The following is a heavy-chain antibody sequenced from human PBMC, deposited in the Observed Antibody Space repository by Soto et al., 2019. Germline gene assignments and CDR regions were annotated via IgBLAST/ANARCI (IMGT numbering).Heavy chain of an antibody. Sequence: SETLSLTCTVSGGSISSSSYYWGWIRQPPGKGLEWIGSIYYSGSTYYNPSLKSRVTISVDTSKNQFSLKLSTLTAADTVVYYCAGQTYYYGSSGYYPFYFDYWGQGTLVTVSS. CDR3: AGQTYYYGSSGYYPFYFDY. CDR1: GGSISSSSYY. V-gene: IGHV4-39*01. D-gene: IGHD3-22*01. J-gene: IGHJ4*02. CDR2: IYYSGST.